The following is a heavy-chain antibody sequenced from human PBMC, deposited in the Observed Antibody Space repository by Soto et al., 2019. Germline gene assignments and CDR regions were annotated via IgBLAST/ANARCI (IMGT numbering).Heavy chain of an antibody. CDR3: ARESGSCSGGSCSYCFDY. CDR1: GGSFSGYY. CDR2: INHSGST. D-gene: IGHD2-15*01. J-gene: IGHJ4*02. V-gene: IGHV4-34*01. Sequence: SETLSLTCAVYGGSFSGYYWSWIRQPPGKGLEWIGEINHSGSTNYNPSLKSRVTISVDTSKNQFSLKLSSVTAADTAVYYCARESGSCSGGSCSYCFDYWGQGTLVTVSS.